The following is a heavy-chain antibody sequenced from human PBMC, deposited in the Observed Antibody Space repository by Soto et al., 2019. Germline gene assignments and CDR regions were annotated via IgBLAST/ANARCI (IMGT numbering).Heavy chain of an antibody. CDR2: ISSTTNYI. J-gene: IGHJ4*02. Sequence: PGGSLRLSCAASGFTFTRYSMNWVRQAPGKGLEWVSSISSTTNYIYYGDSMKGRFTISRDNSKNTLYLQMNSLRAEDTAVYYCAKDYYGSAPDYWGQGTLVTVSS. D-gene: IGHD3-10*01. CDR3: AKDYYGSAPDY. V-gene: IGHV3-21*04. CDR1: GFTFTRYS.